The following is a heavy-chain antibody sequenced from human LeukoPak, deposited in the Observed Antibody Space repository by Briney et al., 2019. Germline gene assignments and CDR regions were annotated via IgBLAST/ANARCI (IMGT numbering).Heavy chain of an antibody. D-gene: IGHD3-22*01. V-gene: IGHV1-18*01. Sequence: ASVNVSCKASGYTFTSYGISWVRQAPGQGLEWMGWISAYNGNTDYAQKLQGRVTMTTDTSTSTAYMELRSLRSDDTAVYYCASGDYYDSSGYLGWGQGTLVTVSS. CDR3: ASGDYYDSSGYLG. CDR1: GYTFTSYG. J-gene: IGHJ4*02. CDR2: ISAYNGNT.